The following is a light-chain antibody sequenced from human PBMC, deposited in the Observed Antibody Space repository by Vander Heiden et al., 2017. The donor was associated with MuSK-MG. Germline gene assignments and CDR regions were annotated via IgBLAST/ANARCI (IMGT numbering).Light chain of an antibody. CDR3: QQYYTTPQT. CDR1: QSVLYSSNNKNY. CDR2: WAS. J-gene: IGKJ1*01. V-gene: IGKV4-1*01. Sequence: DIVMTQSPDSLAVPLGERATINCKSSQSVLYSSNNKNYLAWYQRKPGQPPKVLIYWASTRESGVPDRFSGSGSGTDFTLTISSLQAEDVAVYYCQQYYTTPQTFGQGTKVDIK.